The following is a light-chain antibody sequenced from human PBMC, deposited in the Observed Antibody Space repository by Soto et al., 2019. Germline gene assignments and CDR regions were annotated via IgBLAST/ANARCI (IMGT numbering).Light chain of an antibody. V-gene: IGLV2-8*01. J-gene: IGLJ1*01. CDR2: EVT. Sequence: QSALTQPPSASGSPGQSVTISCTGTSSDVGGYNFVSWYQQHPGKAPKLMIYEVTKRPSGVPVRFSGSKSGNTASLTVSGLQAEDEADCYCSSYAGSNNYVFGTGTKLTVL. CDR1: SSDVGGYNF. CDR3: SSYAGSNNYV.